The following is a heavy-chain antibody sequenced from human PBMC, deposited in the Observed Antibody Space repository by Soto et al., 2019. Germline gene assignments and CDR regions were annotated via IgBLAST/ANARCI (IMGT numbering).Heavy chain of an antibody. V-gene: IGHV4-30-2*01. D-gene: IGHD5-12*01. J-gene: IGHJ4*02. CDR1: GGSISSGGYS. CDR3: AAGGGLPRYY. Sequence: QLQLQESGSGLVKPSQTLSLTCAVSGGSISSGGYSWSWIRQPPGKGLEWIGYIYHSGSTYYNPSRKRRGTRSVDRSKNQCSLKLTSGTAEDTAVYYCAAGGGLPRYYWGQGTLVTVSS. CDR2: IYHSGST.